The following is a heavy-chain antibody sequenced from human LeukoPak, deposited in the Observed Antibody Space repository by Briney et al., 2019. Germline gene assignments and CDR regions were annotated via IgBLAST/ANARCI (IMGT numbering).Heavy chain of an antibody. J-gene: IGHJ4*02. CDR3: ARIERGTFDY. Sequence: PGGSLRLSCAASGFTFSSYSMNWVRQAPGKGLEWVSSISSSSSYIYYADSVKGRFTISRDNAKNSLYLQMNNLRAEDTAVYYCARIERGTFDYWGQGTLVTVSS. D-gene: IGHD1/OR15-1a*01. V-gene: IGHV3-21*01. CDR2: ISSSSSYI. CDR1: GFTFSSYS.